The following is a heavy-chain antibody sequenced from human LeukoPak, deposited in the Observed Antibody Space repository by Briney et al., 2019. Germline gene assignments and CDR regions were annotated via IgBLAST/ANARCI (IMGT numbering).Heavy chain of an antibody. Sequence: SETLSLTCTVSGDSISSSNSYWGWIRQPPGKGLEWIGSIYYSGSTYYNPSLKSRVTISVDTSKNQFSLKLSSVTAADTAVYYCARVDGSGSFDYWGQGTLVTVSS. D-gene: IGHD3-10*01. CDR1: GDSISSSNSY. CDR3: ARVDGSGSFDY. CDR2: IYYSGST. V-gene: IGHV4-39*07. J-gene: IGHJ4*02.